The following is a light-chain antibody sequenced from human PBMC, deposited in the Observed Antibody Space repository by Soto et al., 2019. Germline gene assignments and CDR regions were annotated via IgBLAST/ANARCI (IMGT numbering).Light chain of an antibody. CDR3: APWADILPPNV. CDR2: NNN. J-gene: IGLJ1*01. CDR1: SSNIGSNT. Sequence: QSVLTQPPSASGTPGQRVTISCSGSSSNIGSNTVNWDQQRPGTAPKLLIYNNNQRPSGVPDRFSGSKSGTSASLAISGLQSEDEADYYCAPWADILPPNVFGTGTKVTVL. V-gene: IGLV1-44*01.